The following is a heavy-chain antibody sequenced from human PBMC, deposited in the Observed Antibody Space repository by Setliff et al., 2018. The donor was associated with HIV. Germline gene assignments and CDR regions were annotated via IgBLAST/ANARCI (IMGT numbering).Heavy chain of an antibody. J-gene: IGHJ5*02. V-gene: IGHV4-38-2*02. CDR2: IYHSGST. Sequence: SETLSLTCTVSGASIPGYYWGWIRQPPGKGLEWIGNIYHSGSTYYNPSLKSRVTISVDTSKNQFSLRLTSVTAADTAVYYCARRESSGWSNWFDPWGQGTLVTVSS. CDR3: ARRESSGWSNWFDP. CDR1: GASIPGYY. D-gene: IGHD6-19*01.